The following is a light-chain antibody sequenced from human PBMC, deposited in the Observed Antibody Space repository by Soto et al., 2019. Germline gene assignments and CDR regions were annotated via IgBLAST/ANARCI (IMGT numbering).Light chain of an antibody. CDR2: AAS. Sequence: DIQMTQSPSSLSASVGDAVTITCRAGHSIGTYLSWYQVKPGKPPRLLIYAASSLQTGVPSRFSGSGSRTDFTLTITGLQPEEFATYSCQQSYNSPPTFGQGTRVQLE. V-gene: IGKV1-39*01. J-gene: IGKJ1*01. CDR1: HSIGTY. CDR3: QQSYNSPPT.